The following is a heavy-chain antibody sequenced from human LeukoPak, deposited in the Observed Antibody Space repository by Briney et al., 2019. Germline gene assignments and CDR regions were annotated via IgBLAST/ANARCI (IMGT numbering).Heavy chain of an antibody. J-gene: IGHJ4*02. CDR1: EFTFSNYA. Sequence: GGSLRLSCAASEFTFSNYAMNWVRQAPGKGLEWVSGISGGGGSTYYADSVKGRFTISRDNSKNTLYLQMDSLRAEDTALYYCARGPYYYDSSGYYPLDYWGQGTLVTVSS. V-gene: IGHV3-23*01. CDR2: ISGGGGST. CDR3: ARGPYYYDSSGYYPLDY. D-gene: IGHD3-22*01.